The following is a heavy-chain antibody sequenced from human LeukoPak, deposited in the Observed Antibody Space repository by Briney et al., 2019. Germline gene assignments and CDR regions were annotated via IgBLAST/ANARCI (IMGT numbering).Heavy chain of an antibody. CDR2: IYYRGST. V-gene: IGHV4-59*01. CDR1: GGSISIYY. J-gene: IGHJ4*02. Sequence: SETLSLTCTVSGGSISIYYWSCIRQPPGKGLEWVGYIYYRGSTNYNPSLKSRVTISVDTYKNQFSLKLSSVTAADTAVYYCARVNYYGSGSYYKDWGQGTLVTVSS. D-gene: IGHD3-10*01. CDR3: ARVNYYGSGSYYKD.